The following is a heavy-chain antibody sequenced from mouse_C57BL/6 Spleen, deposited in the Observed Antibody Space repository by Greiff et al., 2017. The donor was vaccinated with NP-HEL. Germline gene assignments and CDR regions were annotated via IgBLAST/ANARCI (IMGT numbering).Heavy chain of an antibody. CDR2: IDPETGGT. J-gene: IGHJ3*01. Sequence: VKLVESGAELVRPGASVTLSCKASGYTFTDYEMHWVKQTPVHGLEWIGAIDPETGGTAYNQKFKGKAILTADKSSSTAYMELRSLTSEDSAVYYCTREENYYGSSHGFAYWGQGTLVTVSA. CDR3: TREENYYGSSHGFAY. D-gene: IGHD1-1*01. V-gene: IGHV1-15*01. CDR1: GYTFTDYE.